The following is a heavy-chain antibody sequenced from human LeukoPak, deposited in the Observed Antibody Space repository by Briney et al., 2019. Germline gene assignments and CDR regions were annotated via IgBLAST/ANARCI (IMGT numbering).Heavy chain of an antibody. D-gene: IGHD5-18*01. CDR2: IYPGDSDT. V-gene: IGHV5-51*01. J-gene: IGHJ4*02. Sequence: GESLKIPCKGSGYSFTSYWIGRVRQIPGEGLEWMGSIYPGDSDTRYSPSFQGQVTISADKSMSTAYLQWSSLKASDTAMYVFACMDTAMVTILFDCWGQGPVVTFS. CDR1: GYSFTSYW. CDR3: ACMDTAMVTILFDC.